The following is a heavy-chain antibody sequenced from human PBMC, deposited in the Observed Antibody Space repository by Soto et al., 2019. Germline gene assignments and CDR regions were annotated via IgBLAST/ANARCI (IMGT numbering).Heavy chain of an antibody. Sequence: DVQLVESGXXLIQPGESLRLSCAAFGLTISGKKYVAWVRQAPGKGLEWVSALYDVDGSFYADSVKGRFTTSSDSSKTTVYLQMNDLRPDDTAVYYCATWHEREHAYDVWGQGTTVTVSS. CDR2: LYDVDGS. CDR1: GLTISGKKY. V-gene: IGHV3-53*01. CDR3: ATWHEREHAYDV. D-gene: IGHD1-1*01. J-gene: IGHJ3*01.